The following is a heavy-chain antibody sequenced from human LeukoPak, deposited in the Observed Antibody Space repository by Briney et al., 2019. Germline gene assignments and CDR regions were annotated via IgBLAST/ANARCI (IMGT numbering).Heavy chain of an antibody. J-gene: IGHJ5*02. CDR2: INHSGST. D-gene: IGHD1-7*01. CDR1: GGSFSGYY. V-gene: IGHV4-34*01. Sequence: SETLSLTCAVYGGSFSGYYWSWIRQPPGKGLEWIGEINHSGSTNYNPSLKSRVTISVDTSKNQFSLKLSSVTAADTAVYYCARVSKYNWNYRQTGNWFDPWGQGTLVTVSS. CDR3: ARVSKYNWNYRQTGNWFDP.